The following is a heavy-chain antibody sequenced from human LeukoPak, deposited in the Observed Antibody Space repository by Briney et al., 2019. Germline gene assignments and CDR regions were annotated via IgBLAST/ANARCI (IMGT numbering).Heavy chain of an antibody. D-gene: IGHD3-9*01. Sequence: SGGSLRLSCAASGFTFSNYWMHWVRQAPGKGRVWVSRIKGDGSHTIYADSVKGRFTISRDNAKNTLYLQMKSLRAEDTAVYYCVRDWDHFDFDSWGQGALVTVSS. V-gene: IGHV3-74*01. CDR1: GFTFSNYW. J-gene: IGHJ5*01. CDR2: IKGDGSHT. CDR3: VRDWDHFDFDS.